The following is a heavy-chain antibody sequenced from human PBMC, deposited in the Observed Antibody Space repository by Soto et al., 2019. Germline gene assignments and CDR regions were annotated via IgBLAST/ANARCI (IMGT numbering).Heavy chain of an antibody. CDR3: ARVTFTPNWFDS. J-gene: IGHJ5*01. V-gene: IGHV4-30-4*01. D-gene: IGHD3-16*01. CDR2: VYYRGSI. CDR1: GDSISSPDYY. Sequence: PSETLSLTCTVSGDSISSPDYYWSWVRQAPGKGLELIGYVYYRGSIYYTPSFESRVSISIDTSKNQFSLRLTSVTVADSAVYFCARVTFTPNWFDSWGQGILVTVSS.